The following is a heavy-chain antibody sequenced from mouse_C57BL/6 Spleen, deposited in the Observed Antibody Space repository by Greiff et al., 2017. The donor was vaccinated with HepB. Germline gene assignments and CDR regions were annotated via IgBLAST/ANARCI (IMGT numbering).Heavy chain of an antibody. CDR3: TKGYYGSSYGAMDY. CDR2: IDPENGDT. D-gene: IGHD1-1*01. Sequence: VQLQQSGAELVRPGASVKLSCTASGFNIKDDYMHWVKQRPEQGLEWIGWIDPENGDTEYASKFQGKATITADTSSNTAYLQLSSLTSEDTAVYYSTKGYYGSSYGAMDYWGQGTSVTVSS. CDR1: GFNIKDDY. V-gene: IGHV14-4*01. J-gene: IGHJ4*01.